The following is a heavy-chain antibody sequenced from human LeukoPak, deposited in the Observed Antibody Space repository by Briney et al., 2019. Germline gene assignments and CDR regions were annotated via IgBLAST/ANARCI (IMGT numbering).Heavy chain of an antibody. J-gene: IGHJ4*02. V-gene: IGHV1-2*02. Sequence: ASVKVSCKASGYTFTGYYMHWVRQAPGQGLEWMGWINPNSGGTNYAQKFQGRVTMTRDTSISTAYMELSRLRSDDTAVYYCARGSPWWELLALFDYWGQGTLVTVSS. CDR3: ARGSPWWELLALFDY. D-gene: IGHD1-26*01. CDR2: INPNSGGT. CDR1: GYTFTGYY.